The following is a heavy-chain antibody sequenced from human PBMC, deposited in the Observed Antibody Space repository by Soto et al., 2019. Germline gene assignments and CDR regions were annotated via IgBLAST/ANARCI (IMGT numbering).Heavy chain of an antibody. Sequence: QVQLQQWGAGLLKPSETLSLTCVVNGGSFSGYYWSWVRLPPGKGLEWMGEINHSGITDSNPSLKHRVTISVDGSRTQFSLNLTSVTAADTAVYFCARARSSVPSRRGIGYYGMDVWGQGTTVTVSS. J-gene: IGHJ6*02. CDR2: INHSGIT. CDR3: ARARSSVPSRRGIGYYGMDV. D-gene: IGHD2-2*03. V-gene: IGHV4-34*01. CDR1: GGSFSGYY.